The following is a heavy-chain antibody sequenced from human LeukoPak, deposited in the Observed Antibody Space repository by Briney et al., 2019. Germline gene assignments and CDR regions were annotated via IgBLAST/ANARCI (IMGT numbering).Heavy chain of an antibody. Sequence: SETLSLTCAVYGGSFSGYYWSWIRQPPGKGLEWIGEIHHSGSTNYNPSLKSRVTISVDTSKNQFSLKMNSVTAADTAVYYCVRDYDSSGLWGQGTLVTVSS. CDR2: IHHSGST. D-gene: IGHD3-22*01. CDR1: GGSFSGYY. J-gene: IGHJ4*02. V-gene: IGHV4-34*01. CDR3: VRDYDSSGL.